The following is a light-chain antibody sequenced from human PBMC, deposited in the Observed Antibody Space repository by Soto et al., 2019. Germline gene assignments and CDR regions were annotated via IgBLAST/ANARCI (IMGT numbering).Light chain of an antibody. CDR3: QHADSFPLIT. Sequence: DIQMTQSPSSVSASVGDRVTLTCRSSEDISTWLAWYQQKPGKAPKLLIYAASSLQSGVPSRFSGSGSGTDVTLTISSLQPEDFATYYCQHADSFPLITFGQGTRLEIK. CDR1: EDISTW. V-gene: IGKV1-12*01. CDR2: AAS. J-gene: IGKJ5*01.